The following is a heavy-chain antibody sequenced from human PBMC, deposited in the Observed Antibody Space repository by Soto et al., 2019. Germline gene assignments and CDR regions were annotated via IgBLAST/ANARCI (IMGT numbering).Heavy chain of an antibody. CDR2: IYPGDSDT. D-gene: IGHD3-16*02. CDR1: GYSFTSYW. V-gene: IGHV5-51*03. J-gene: IGHJ3*02. CDR3: ARRNPLLYDYIWGSYRPRNDAFDI. Sequence: EVQLVQSGAEVKKPGESLKISCKGSGYSFTSYWIGWVRQMPGKGLEWMGIIYPGDSDTRYSPSFQGQVTISADKSISTAYLQWSSLKASDTAMYYCARRNPLLYDYIWGSYRPRNDAFDIWGQGTMVTVSS.